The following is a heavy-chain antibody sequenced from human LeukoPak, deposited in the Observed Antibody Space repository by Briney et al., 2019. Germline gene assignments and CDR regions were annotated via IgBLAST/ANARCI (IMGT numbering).Heavy chain of an antibody. CDR2: ISAYNGNT. V-gene: IGHV1-18*01. D-gene: IGHD4-17*01. Sequence: GASVKVSCKASGYTFTSYGISWVRQAPGHRLEGMGWISAYNGNTNYAQKLPGRVTMTTDTSTSTAYMELRSLRSDDTAVYYCARDYQTVTTPRSGWFDPWGQGTLVTVSS. CDR3: ARDYQTVTTPRSGWFDP. J-gene: IGHJ5*02. CDR1: GYTFTSYG.